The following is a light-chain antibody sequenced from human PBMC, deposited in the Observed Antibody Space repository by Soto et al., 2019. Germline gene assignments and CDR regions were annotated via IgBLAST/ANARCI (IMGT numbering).Light chain of an antibody. V-gene: IGKV1-5*01. Sequence: DIPMTQSPSTRSASVGHRRPITCRASQSISSWLAWYQQKPGKAPKLLIYDASSLESGVPSRFSGSGSGTEFTLTISSLQPDDLATYYCQHYKTYSLSFGGGTKVDIK. CDR3: QHYKTYSLS. J-gene: IGKJ4*01. CDR1: QSISSW. CDR2: DAS.